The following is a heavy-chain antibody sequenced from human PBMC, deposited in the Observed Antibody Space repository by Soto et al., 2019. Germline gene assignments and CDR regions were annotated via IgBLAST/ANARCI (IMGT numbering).Heavy chain of an antibody. CDR1: GGSISSGDYY. J-gene: IGHJ3*02. Sequence: QVQLQESGPGLVKPSQTLSLTCTVSGGSISSGDYYWSWIRQPPGKGLEWIGYIYYSGSTYYNPSLKSRVTISVDTSKNQFSLKLSPVTAADTAVYYCARVRVYDSSGYYSEAFDIWGQGTMVTVSS. CDR2: IYYSGST. CDR3: ARVRVYDSSGYYSEAFDI. V-gene: IGHV4-30-4*01. D-gene: IGHD3-22*01.